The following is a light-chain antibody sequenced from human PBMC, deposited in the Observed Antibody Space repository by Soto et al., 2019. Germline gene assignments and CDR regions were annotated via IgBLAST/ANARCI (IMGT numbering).Light chain of an antibody. J-gene: IGKJ2*01. CDR1: QSVSSAY. V-gene: IGKV3-20*01. Sequence: EIVLTQSPGTLSLSPGERATLSCRASQSVSSAYLAWYQQIPGQAPRLLIYAASSRATGIPDRFSGSGSVTDFPLAISGLEPEDFAVYYCEQSGSSFYTCGRGTKLEIK. CDR2: AAS. CDR3: EQSGSSFYT.